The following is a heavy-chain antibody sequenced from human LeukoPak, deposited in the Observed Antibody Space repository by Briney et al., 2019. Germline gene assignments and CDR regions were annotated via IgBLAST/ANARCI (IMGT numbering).Heavy chain of an antibody. Sequence: GGSLRLSCAASGFTFSAYAMAWVRQAPGKGLEWVSAISARGGSTYYADSVKGRFIISRDNSQYTVYLHMSSLRAEDTPVYYCALGYCSGGDCYEKPYYFDHWGQGTLVTVSS. D-gene: IGHD2-15*01. CDR1: GFTFSAYA. CDR3: ALGYCSGGDCYEKPYYFDH. J-gene: IGHJ4*02. CDR2: ISARGGST. V-gene: IGHV3-23*01.